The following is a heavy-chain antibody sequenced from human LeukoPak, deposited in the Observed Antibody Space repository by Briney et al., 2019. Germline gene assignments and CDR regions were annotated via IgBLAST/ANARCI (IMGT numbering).Heavy chain of an antibody. Sequence: PGWSLRLSCAASGITFSSYEMIWVRQAPGKGLEWISCISSSGSTMYYADSVKGRFTISRDNAKNSLYLQMNSLRAEDTAVYYCARGFRDTAMFLDYWGQGTLVTVPS. CDR2: ISSSGSTM. CDR3: ARGFRDTAMFLDY. CDR1: GITFSSYE. D-gene: IGHD5-18*01. J-gene: IGHJ4*02. V-gene: IGHV3-48*03.